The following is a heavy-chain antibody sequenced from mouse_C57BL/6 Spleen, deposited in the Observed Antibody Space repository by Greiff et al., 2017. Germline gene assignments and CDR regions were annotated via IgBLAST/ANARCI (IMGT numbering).Heavy chain of an antibody. J-gene: IGHJ2*01. D-gene: IGHD1-1*01. CDR1: GYTFTSYW. CDR2: IDPSDSYT. CDR3: ARLYGSSYHFDY. V-gene: IGHV1-69*01. Sequence: QVQLQQSGAELVMPGASVKLSCKASGYTFTSYWMHWVKQRPGQGLEWIGEIDPSDSYTNYNQKFKGKSTLTVDKSSSTAYMQLSSLTSEDSAVYYCARLYGSSYHFDYWGQGTTLTVSS.